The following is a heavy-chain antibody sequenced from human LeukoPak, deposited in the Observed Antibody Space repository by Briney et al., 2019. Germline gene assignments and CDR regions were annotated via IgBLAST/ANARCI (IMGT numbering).Heavy chain of an antibody. J-gene: IGHJ5*02. V-gene: IGHV4-59*08. CDR2: IYYSGST. Sequence: PSKTLSLTCTVSGGSISSYYWSWIRQPPGKGLEWIGYIYYSGSTNYNPSLKSRVTISVDTSKNHFSLKLSSVTAADTAVYYCARLSRKNSSSWRSWFDPWGQGTLVTVSS. CDR1: GGSISSYY. CDR3: ARLSRKNSSSWRSWFDP. D-gene: IGHD6-13*01.